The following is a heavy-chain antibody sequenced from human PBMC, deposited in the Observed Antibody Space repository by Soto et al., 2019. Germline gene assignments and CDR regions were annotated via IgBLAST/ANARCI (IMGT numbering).Heavy chain of an antibody. CDR2: IFHSGTT. V-gene: IGHV4-59*01. J-gene: IGHJ4*02. D-gene: IGHD6-6*01. CDR1: GASISSSY. CDR3: ARGGNRYSSTSSGDGGFDY. Sequence: PSETLSLTCTVSGASISSSYWSWIRQPPGKGLEWIGYIFHSGTTNYNPSLKSRVTISVDTSKNQFSLNLSSLTTADTAVYFCARGGNRYSSTSSGDGGFDYWGQGTLVTVSS.